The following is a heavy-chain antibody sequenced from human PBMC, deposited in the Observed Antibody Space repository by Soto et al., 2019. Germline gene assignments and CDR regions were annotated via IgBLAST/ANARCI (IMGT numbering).Heavy chain of an antibody. Sequence: QVQLVQSGAEVKKPGSSVKVSCKASGGTFSSYTISWVRQAPGQGLEWMGRIIPILGIANYAQKFQGRVTSTADKSTSTAYMELSSLRSEDTAVYYCAREYSSSWYFDYWGQGTLVTVSS. CDR2: IIPILGIA. CDR3: AREYSSSWYFDY. J-gene: IGHJ4*02. CDR1: GGTFSSYT. V-gene: IGHV1-69*08. D-gene: IGHD6-13*01.